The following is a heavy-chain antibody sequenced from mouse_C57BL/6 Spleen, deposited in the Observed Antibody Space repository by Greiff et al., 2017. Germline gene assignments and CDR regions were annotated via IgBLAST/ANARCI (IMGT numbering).Heavy chain of an antibody. CDR1: GYTFTSYW. D-gene: IGHD1-1*01. CDR3: ARKGITAPSGRAMDY. CDR2: IYPGSGCT. Sequence: QVQLQQPGAELVKPGASVKMSCKASGYTFTSYWKTWVKQRPGQGPEWIGDIYPGSGCTNHYEKCKGTATLTVDTSSSTAYMQLSSLTSEDSAVYYCARKGITAPSGRAMDYWGPGTSVTVSS. V-gene: IGHV1-55*01. J-gene: IGHJ4*01.